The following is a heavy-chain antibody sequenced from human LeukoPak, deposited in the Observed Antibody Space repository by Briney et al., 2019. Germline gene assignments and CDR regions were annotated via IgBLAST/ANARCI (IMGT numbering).Heavy chain of an antibody. CDR3: ASLPSNTVTHDY. CDR2: IDYSGST. V-gene: IGHV4-39*07. Sequence: SETLALTCTVFGGSISSNSYYWGWTRQPPGKGLEWIGSIDYSGSTNYNPSLKSRVTLSVDTSKNQFSLKLRSVTAADTAVYYCASLPSNTVTHDYWGQGTLVTVSS. J-gene: IGHJ4*02. D-gene: IGHD4-11*01. CDR1: GGSISSNSYY.